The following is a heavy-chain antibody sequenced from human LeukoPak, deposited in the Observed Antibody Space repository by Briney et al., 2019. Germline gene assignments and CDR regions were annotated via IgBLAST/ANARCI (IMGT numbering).Heavy chain of an antibody. D-gene: IGHD6-19*01. V-gene: IGHV3-64*02. CDR1: GFNLRSFS. J-gene: IGHJ4*02. Sequence: PGGSLRLSCAASGFNLRSFSMHWVRQAPGKGLEYVSAISYSGGTTYYAGPVTGRFTISRDDSKNTLYLQMGSLRAEDMAVYYCTRVAGTGYFDYWGQGTLVTVSS. CDR2: ISYSGGTT. CDR3: TRVAGTGYFDY.